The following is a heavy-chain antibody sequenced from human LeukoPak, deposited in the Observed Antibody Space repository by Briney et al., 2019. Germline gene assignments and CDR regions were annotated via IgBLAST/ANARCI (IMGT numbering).Heavy chain of an antibody. D-gene: IGHD3-22*01. CDR2: IYYSGST. J-gene: IGHJ3*02. V-gene: IGHV4-59*01. CDR3: ATRGRYYDSSGYYYGSAVLGAFDI. CDR1: GGSISSYY. Sequence: SETLSLTCTVSGGSISSYYWSWIRQPPGKGLEWIGYIYYSGSTNYNPSLKSRVTISVDTSKNQFSLKLSSVTAADTAVYYCATRGRYYDSSGYYYGSAVLGAFDIWGQGTMATVSS.